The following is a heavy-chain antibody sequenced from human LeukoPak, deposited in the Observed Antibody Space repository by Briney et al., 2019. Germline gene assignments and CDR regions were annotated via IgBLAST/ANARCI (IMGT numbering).Heavy chain of an antibody. CDR2: ISESGNEK. CDR1: GLTFSSYE. D-gene: IGHD3-16*01. V-gene: IGHV3-48*03. J-gene: IGHJ5*02. Sequence: PGGSLRLSCAASGLTFSSYEMNWVRQAPGKGLEWVSYISESGNEKQYADSVKGRFTISRDNTKNSVYLEMNSLRGEDTAIYYCAREPLLGGWFDPWGQGTLVTVSS. CDR3: AREPLLGGWFDP.